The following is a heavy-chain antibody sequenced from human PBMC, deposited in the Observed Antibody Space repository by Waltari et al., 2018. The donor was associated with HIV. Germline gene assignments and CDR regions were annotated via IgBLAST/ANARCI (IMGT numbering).Heavy chain of an antibody. J-gene: IGHJ6*02. CDR3: ARLPVPYYYYGMDV. D-gene: IGHD3-10*02. CDR1: DYTFTSYD. Sequence: QVQLVQSGAEVKKPGASVKVSCKDSDYTFTSYDNNWVRQATGQGLEWMGWMNPNSGNTGYAQKFQGRVTMTRNTSISTAYMELSSLRSEDTAVYYCARLPVPYYYYGMDVWGQGTTVTVSS. V-gene: IGHV1-8*01. CDR2: MNPNSGNT.